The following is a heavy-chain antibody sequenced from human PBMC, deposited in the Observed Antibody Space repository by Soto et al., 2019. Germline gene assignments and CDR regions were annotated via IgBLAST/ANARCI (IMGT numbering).Heavy chain of an antibody. J-gene: IGHJ4*02. D-gene: IGHD2-2*03. V-gene: IGHV4-59*01. CDR1: GGSISNYY. CDR3: AREGNPGRWIQPLDS. Sequence: SETLSLTCTVSGGSISNYYWTWIRQPPGKGLEWIGYIHYNGNTKYSPSLKSRVTMSVDTSKNHFSLKLISVTTADTAVYFCAREGNPGRWIQPLDSWGQGTLVTVSS. CDR2: IHYNGNT.